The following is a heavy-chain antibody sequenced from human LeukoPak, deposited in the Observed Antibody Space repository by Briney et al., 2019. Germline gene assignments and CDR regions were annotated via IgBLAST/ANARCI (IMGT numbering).Heavy chain of an antibody. Sequence: GGSLRLSCAASGFTFSSYWMSWVRQAPGKGLEWVANIKQDGSEKYYVDSVKGRFTISRDNAKNSLYLQMNSLRAEDTAVYYCAGYYVFWSGPQNYFDYGGRGTLVTVSS. V-gene: IGHV3-7*01. CDR1: GFTFSSYW. CDR3: AGYYVFWSGPQNYFDY. J-gene: IGHJ4*02. D-gene: IGHD3-3*01. CDR2: IKQDGSEK.